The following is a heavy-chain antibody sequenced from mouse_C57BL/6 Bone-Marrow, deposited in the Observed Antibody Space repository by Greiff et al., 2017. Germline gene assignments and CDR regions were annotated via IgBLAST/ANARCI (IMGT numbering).Heavy chain of an antibody. J-gene: IGHJ2*01. Sequence: QVQLQQSGAELVRPGASVTLSCKASGYTFTDYEMHWVKQTPVHGLEWIGAIDPETGGTAYNQKFKGKAILTADKSSSPAYMELRSLTAEDSAVYYCTREYDDGYWGQGTTLTVSS. CDR2: IDPETGGT. V-gene: IGHV1-15*01. D-gene: IGHD2-3*01. CDR1: GYTFTDYE. CDR3: TREYDDGY.